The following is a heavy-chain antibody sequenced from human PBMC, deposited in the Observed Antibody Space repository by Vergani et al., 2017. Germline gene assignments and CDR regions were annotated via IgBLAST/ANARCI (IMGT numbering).Heavy chain of an antibody. CDR1: GFTFSSYA. CDR3: ATGRIWLGAAYFDY. J-gene: IGHJ4*02. D-gene: IGHD5-18*01. CDR2: ISSSSSTI. V-gene: IGHV3-48*02. Sequence: EVQLLESGGGLVQPGGSLRLSCAASGFTFSSYAMSWVRQAPGKGLEWVSYISSSSSTIYYADSVKGRFTISRDNAKNSLYLQMNSLRDEDTAVYYCATGRIWLGAAYFDYWGQGTLVTVSS.